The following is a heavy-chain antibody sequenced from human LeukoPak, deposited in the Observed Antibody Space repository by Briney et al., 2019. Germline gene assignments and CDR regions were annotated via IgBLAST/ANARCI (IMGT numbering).Heavy chain of an antibody. CDR1: GGSISSYY. J-gene: IGHJ4*02. D-gene: IGHD3-22*01. Sequence: SETLSLTCTVSGGSISSYYWSWVRQPPGKGLEWIGYIYYSGSTNYNPSLKSRVTISVDTSKNQFSLKLSSVTAADTAVYYCARDRGPTYYYDSSGYYTRGPLDYWGQGTLVTVSS. V-gene: IGHV4-59*01. CDR3: ARDRGPTYYYDSSGYYTRGPLDY. CDR2: IYYSGST.